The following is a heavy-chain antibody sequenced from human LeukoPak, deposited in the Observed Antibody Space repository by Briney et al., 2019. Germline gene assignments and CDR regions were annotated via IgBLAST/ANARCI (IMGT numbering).Heavy chain of an antibody. Sequence: PGGSLRLSCAASGFTFSSYSMNRVRQAPGKGLEWVSYISSSSSTIYYADSVKGRFTISRDNAKNSLYLQMNSLRAEDTAVYYCARVWWLVRAFDIWGQGTMVTVSS. D-gene: IGHD6-19*01. V-gene: IGHV3-48*01. CDR3: ARVWWLVRAFDI. CDR1: GFTFSSYS. CDR2: ISSSSSTI. J-gene: IGHJ3*02.